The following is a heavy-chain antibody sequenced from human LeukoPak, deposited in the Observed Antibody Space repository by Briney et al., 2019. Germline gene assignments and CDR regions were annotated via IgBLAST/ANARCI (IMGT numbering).Heavy chain of an antibody. CDR1: RGSISSYY. CDR2: IYYSGST. J-gene: IGHJ6*03. V-gene: IGHV4-59*01. Sequence: SVALPLTSPVPRGSISSYYWRWIRPPPGKGLAWSGSIYYSGSTNYNTPLKSRVTISVDTSKNQISLKLSSVTAADAAVYYCARSSDYDFWSGSRYYYYMDVWGKGTTVTVSS. CDR3: ARSSDYDFWSGSRYYYYMDV. D-gene: IGHD3-3*01.